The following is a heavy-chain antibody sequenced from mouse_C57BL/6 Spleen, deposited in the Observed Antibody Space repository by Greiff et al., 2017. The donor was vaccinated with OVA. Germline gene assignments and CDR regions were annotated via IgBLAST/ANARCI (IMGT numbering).Heavy chain of an antibody. J-gene: IGHJ1*03. CDR2: ISGGGGNT. Sequence: EVKVVESGGGLVKPGGSLKLSCAASGFTFSSYTMSWVRQTPEKRLEWVATISGGGGNTYYPDSVKGRFTISRDNAKNTLYLQMSSLGSEDTALYYCASQTGTEYFDVWGTGTTVTVSS. CDR3: ASQTGTEYFDV. CDR1: GFTFSSYT. D-gene: IGHD4-1*01. V-gene: IGHV5-9*01.